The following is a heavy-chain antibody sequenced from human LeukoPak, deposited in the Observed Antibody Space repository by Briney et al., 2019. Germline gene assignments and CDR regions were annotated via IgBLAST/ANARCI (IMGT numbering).Heavy chain of an antibody. D-gene: IGHD4-17*01. CDR3: ARDYGERRYYFDY. CDR2: IWYDGSNK. V-gene: IGHV3-33*01. J-gene: IGHJ4*02. Sequence: PGGSLRLSCAASGFTFSSYGMHWVRQAPGKGLEWVAVIWYDGSNKYYADSVKGRFTISRDNSKNTLYLQMNSLRAEDTAVYYCARDYGERRYYFDYWGQGTLVTVSS. CDR1: GFTFSSYG.